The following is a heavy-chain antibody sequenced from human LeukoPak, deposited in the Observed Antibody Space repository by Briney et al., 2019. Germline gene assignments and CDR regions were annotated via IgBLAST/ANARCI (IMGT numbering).Heavy chain of an antibody. Sequence: SETLSLTCTVSGGSISSYYWSWIRQPPGKGLEWIGYIYYSGSTNYNPSLKSRVTISVGTSKNQFSLKLSSVTAADTAVYYCARGFKKGDGYDYWGQGTLVTVSS. J-gene: IGHJ4*02. CDR3: ARGFKKGDGYDY. CDR1: GGSISSYY. CDR2: IYYSGST. V-gene: IGHV4-59*01. D-gene: IGHD5-24*01.